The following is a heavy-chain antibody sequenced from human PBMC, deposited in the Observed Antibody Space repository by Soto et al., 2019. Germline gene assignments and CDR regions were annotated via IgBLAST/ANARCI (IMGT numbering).Heavy chain of an antibody. CDR3: ATDSLTTYYDFWSGRGPSYMDV. CDR1: GFTFSSYA. Sequence: GGSLRLSCAASGFTFSSYAMSWVRQAPGKGLEWVSAISGSGGSTYYADSVKGRFTISRANSKNTLYLQMNSLRAEDTAVYYCATDSLTTYYDFWSGRGPSYMDVWGKGTTVTVSS. D-gene: IGHD3-3*01. CDR2: ISGSGGST. J-gene: IGHJ6*03. V-gene: IGHV3-23*01.